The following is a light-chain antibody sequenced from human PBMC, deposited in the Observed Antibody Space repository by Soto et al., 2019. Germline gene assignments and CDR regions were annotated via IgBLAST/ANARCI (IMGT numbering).Light chain of an antibody. CDR3: QQRSDWPVT. CDR1: QSVSSY. Sequence: EIVLTHSPVTLSLSPGQRATLSCRASQSVSSYLAWYQQKPGQAPRLLIYDASNRATGIPPRFSGYGSGTDFTLTISSLEPEDFAVYYCQQRSDWPVTFGQGTRVEIK. CDR2: DAS. V-gene: IGKV3-11*01. J-gene: IGKJ1*01.